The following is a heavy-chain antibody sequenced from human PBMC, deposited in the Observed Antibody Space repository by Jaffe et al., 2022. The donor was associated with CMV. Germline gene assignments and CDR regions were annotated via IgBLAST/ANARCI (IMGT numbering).Heavy chain of an antibody. CDR3: ARPKSRSPVGWFDP. V-gene: IGHV4-34*01. Sequence: QVQLQQWGAGLLKPSETLSLTCAVYGGSFSGYYWSWIRQPPGKGLEWIGEINHSGSTNYNPSLKSRVTISVDTSKNQFSLKLSSVTAADTAVYYCARPKSRSPVGWFDPWGQGTLVTVSS. CDR1: GGSFSGYY. CDR2: INHSGST. D-gene: IGHD1-26*01. J-gene: IGHJ5*02.